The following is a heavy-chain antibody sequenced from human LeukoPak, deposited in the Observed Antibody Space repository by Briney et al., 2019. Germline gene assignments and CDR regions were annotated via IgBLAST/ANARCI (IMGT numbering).Heavy chain of an antibody. D-gene: IGHD3-3*01. Sequence: GSLRLSCETSGFTFSTYGMHWVRQAPGKGLEWVALISFDGSDKSYGTSVKGRFTISRDNSKNSLYLQMNSLRAEDTALYHCARRLSGAFDIWGQGTMVTVSS. CDR2: ISFDGSDK. V-gene: IGHV3-33*05. CDR1: GFTFSTYG. J-gene: IGHJ3*02. CDR3: ARRLSGAFDI.